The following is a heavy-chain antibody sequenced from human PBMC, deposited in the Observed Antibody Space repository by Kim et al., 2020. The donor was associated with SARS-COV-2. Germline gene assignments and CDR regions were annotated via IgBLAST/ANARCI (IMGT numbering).Heavy chain of an antibody. CDR3: AREVGLAGDHIRTFDY. D-gene: IGHD6-19*01. J-gene: IGHJ4*02. V-gene: IGHV4-39*07. Sequence: SLKSRVTISVDTSENQFSLKLSSVTAADTAVYYCAREVGLAGDHIRTFDYWGQGTLVAVSS.